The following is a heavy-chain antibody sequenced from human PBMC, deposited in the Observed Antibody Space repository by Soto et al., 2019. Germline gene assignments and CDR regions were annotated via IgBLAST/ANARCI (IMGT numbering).Heavy chain of an antibody. V-gene: IGHV4-59*01. D-gene: IGHD6-13*01. Sequence: SETLSLTCTVSGGSISSYYWSWIRQPPGKGLEWIGYIYYSGSTNYNPSLKSRVTISVDTSKNQFSLKLSSVTAADTAVYYCARVRYSSMVYYYYYMDVCGKGTTVTVSS. CDR1: GGSISSYY. J-gene: IGHJ6*03. CDR3: ARVRYSSMVYYYYYMDV. CDR2: IYYSGST.